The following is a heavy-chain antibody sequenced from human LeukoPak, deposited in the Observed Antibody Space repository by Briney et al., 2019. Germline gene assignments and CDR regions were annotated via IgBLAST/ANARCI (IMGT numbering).Heavy chain of an antibody. J-gene: IGHJ4*02. V-gene: IGHV3-73*01. Sequence: GGSLRLSCAASGFTFSGSAMHWVRQASGKGLEWVGRIRSKANSYATAYAASVKGRFTISRDDSKNTAYLQMNSLKTEDTAVYYCTLPYYYDSSGYVPFDYWGQGTLVTVSS. CDR3: TLPYYYDSSGYVPFDY. D-gene: IGHD3-22*01. CDR2: IRSKANSYAT. CDR1: GFTFSGSA.